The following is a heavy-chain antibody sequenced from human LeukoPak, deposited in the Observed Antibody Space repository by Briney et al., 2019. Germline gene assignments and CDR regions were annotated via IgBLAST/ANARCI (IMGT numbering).Heavy chain of an antibody. D-gene: IGHD3-10*01. CDR1: GGSIRSSYYY. CDR3: ATPRGGAFDI. Sequence: PSETLSLTCTVSGGSIRSSYYYWGWIRQPPGKGLEWIGSIYYSGSTYYNPSLKSRVTISVDTSKNQFSLKLSSVTAADTAVYYCATPRGGAFDIWGQGTMVTVSS. CDR2: IYYSGST. J-gene: IGHJ3*02. V-gene: IGHV4-39*01.